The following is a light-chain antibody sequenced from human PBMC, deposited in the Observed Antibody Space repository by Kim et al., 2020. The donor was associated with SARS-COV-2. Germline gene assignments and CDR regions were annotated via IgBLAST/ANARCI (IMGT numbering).Light chain of an antibody. CDR1: GSGVGCFND. Sequence: GQSTTMSCTGTGSGVGCFNDVSWYQQQPVRAPRLMLYDVSNRPSGVSNRLSGCKSGSAASLTISRLQAADEADYYCSSYTSSSTLVCGGGTQRTVL. V-gene: IGLV2-14*03. J-gene: IGLJ3*02. CDR2: DVS. CDR3: SSYTSSSTLV.